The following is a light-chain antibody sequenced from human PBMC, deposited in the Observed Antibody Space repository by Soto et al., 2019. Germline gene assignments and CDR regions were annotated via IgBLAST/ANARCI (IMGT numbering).Light chain of an antibody. J-gene: IGLJ1*01. V-gene: IGLV2-14*03. CDR3: SSLTSSTTYV. Sequence: QSALTQPASVSGSPGQSITISCTGSSSDVGGYNYVSWYQHHPGKVPKLMIFDVSSRPSGVSNRFSGSKSGNTASLTISGLQAEDEADYYCSSLTSSTTYVFGTGTKLTVL. CDR1: SSDVGGYNY. CDR2: DVS.